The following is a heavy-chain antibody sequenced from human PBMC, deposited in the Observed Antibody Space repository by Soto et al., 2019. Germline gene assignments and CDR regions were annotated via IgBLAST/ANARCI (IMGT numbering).Heavy chain of an antibody. Sequence: ASVKVSCKASGYTFTSYCMHWVRQAPGQGLEWMGIINPSGGSTSYAQKFQGRVTMTRDTSTSTVYMELSSLRSEDTAVYYCARGGYGDYATDAFDIWGQGTMVTVSS. D-gene: IGHD4-17*01. CDR2: INPSGGST. CDR3: ARGGYGDYATDAFDI. CDR1: GYTFTSYC. J-gene: IGHJ3*02. V-gene: IGHV1-46*01.